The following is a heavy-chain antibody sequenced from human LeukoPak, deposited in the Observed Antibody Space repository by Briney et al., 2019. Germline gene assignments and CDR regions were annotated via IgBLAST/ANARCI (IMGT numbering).Heavy chain of an antibody. CDR1: GYTFTTYY. CDR3: TRVVRVGLTSFDS. D-gene: IGHD4/OR15-4a*01. V-gene: IGHV1-46*01. J-gene: IGHJ4*02. Sequence: ASVKVSCKASGYTFTTYYMHWMRQAPGQGLEWIGIINPGDGTTRYRQKFQGRVTMTRDTSTRTVYMELSSLKSDDTAVYYCTRVVRVGLTSFDSWGQGTLVTVSS. CDR2: INPGDGTT.